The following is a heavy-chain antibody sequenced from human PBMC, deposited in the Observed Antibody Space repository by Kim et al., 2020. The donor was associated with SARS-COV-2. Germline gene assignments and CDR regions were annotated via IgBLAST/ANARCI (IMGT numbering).Heavy chain of an antibody. CDR3: ARDVSIVEGRSGYYYYYYGMDV. CDR1: GYTFSSYG. Sequence: ASVKVSCKASGYTFSSYGVSWVRQAPGQGLEWMGWISGYNGNTKYAQKLQGRVTMTTDRSTSTAYMELRSLRSDDTAVYYCARDVSIVEGRSGYYYYYYGMDVWGQGTTVTVSS. CDR2: ISGYNGNT. V-gene: IGHV1-18*01. D-gene: IGHD2-15*01. J-gene: IGHJ6*02.